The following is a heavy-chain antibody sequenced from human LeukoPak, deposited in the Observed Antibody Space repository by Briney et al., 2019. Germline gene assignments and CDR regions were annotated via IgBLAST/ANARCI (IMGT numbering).Heavy chain of an antibody. D-gene: IGHD6-13*01. CDR3: ARDLLWGIAAAVGYDDAFDI. CDR2: IIPIFGTA. J-gene: IGHJ3*02. Sequence: SVKVSCKASGGTFSSYAISWVRQAPGQGLEWMGGIIPIFGTANYAQKFQGRVTITTDESTSTAYMELSSLRSEDTAVYYCARDLLWGIAAAVGYDDAFDIWGQGTMVTVSS. CDR1: GGTFSSYA. V-gene: IGHV1-69*05.